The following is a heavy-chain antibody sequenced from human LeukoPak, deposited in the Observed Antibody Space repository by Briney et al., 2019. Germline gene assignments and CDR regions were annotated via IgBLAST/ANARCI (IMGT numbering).Heavy chain of an antibody. J-gene: IGHJ6*03. Sequence: GGSLRLSCAASRFTFSNYWMIWVRQAPGKGLEWVANIKQDGSEKYYVDSVKGRFTISRDNAGNSLYLQMNSLRADDTAVYYCARVVAVVTPSPYYYYYMDVWGKGTTVTVSS. D-gene: IGHD4-23*01. CDR1: RFTFSNYW. CDR2: IKQDGSEK. V-gene: IGHV3-7*01. CDR3: ARVVAVVTPSPYYYYYMDV.